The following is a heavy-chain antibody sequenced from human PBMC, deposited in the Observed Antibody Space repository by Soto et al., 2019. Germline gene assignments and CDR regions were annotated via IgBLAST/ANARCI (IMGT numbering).Heavy chain of an antibody. D-gene: IGHD2-2*01. CDR2: ISAYNGNT. CDR3: ARGLGVGYCSSTSCSDDAFDI. J-gene: IGHJ3*02. Sequence: GASVKVSCKASGYTFTSYVISWVRQAPGQGLEWIGWISAYNGNTNYAQKLQGRVTMTTDTSTSTAYMELRSLRSDDTAVYYCARGLGVGYCSSTSCSDDAFDIWGQGTMVTVSS. CDR1: GYTFTSYV. V-gene: IGHV1-18*01.